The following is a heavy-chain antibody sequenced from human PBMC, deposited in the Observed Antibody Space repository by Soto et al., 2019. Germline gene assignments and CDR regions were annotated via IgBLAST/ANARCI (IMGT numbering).Heavy chain of an antibody. V-gene: IGHV4-30-4*01. CDR2: IYYSGST. Sequence: SETLSLTCTVSGGSISSGDYYWSWIRQPPGKGLEWIGYIYYSGSTYYNPSLKSRVTISVDTSKNQFSLKLSSVTAADTAVYYCARAPPNIPFDYWGQGTLVTVSS. CDR3: ARAPPNIPFDY. J-gene: IGHJ4*02. CDR1: GGSISSGDYY.